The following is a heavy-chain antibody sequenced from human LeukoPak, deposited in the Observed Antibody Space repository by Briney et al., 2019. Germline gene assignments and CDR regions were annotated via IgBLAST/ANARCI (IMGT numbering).Heavy chain of an antibody. J-gene: IGHJ6*04. Sequence: GGSLRLSCAASGFTFSNFAMHWVRQAPGKGLEWVAIISYDGSNKYYADSVKGRFTISRDNSKNTLYLQMNSLRAEDTAVYYCARDNDLLTGYCPGDVWGKGTTVTVSS. V-gene: IGHV3-30*04. CDR3: ARDNDLLTGYCPGDV. D-gene: IGHD3-9*01. CDR1: GFTFSNFA. CDR2: ISYDGSNK.